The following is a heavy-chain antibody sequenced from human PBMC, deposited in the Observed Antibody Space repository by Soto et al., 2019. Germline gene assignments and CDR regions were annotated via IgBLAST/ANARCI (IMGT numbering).Heavy chain of an antibody. CDR2: IKPDGSET. D-gene: IGHD2-21*02. Sequence: GGSLRLSCAASGPTFSGHWMTWVRQTPGEGLQWVAAIKPDGSETFYVDSVKGRFTISRDNARNSLFLQMDSLRAEDTAVYYCTSRPSGMTYHAVFDFWGQGTLVTVSS. V-gene: IGHV3-7*03. CDR3: TSRPSGMTYHAVFDF. J-gene: IGHJ4*02. CDR1: GPTFSGHW.